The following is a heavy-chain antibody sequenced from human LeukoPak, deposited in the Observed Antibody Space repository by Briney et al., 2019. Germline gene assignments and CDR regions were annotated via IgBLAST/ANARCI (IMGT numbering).Heavy chain of an antibody. CDR1: GGTFSSYA. J-gene: IGHJ6*03. V-gene: IGHV1-69*05. Sequence: ASVKVSCKASGGTFSSYAISWVRQAPGKGLEWMGRIIPIFGTANYAQKFQGRVTITTDESTSTAYMELSSLRSEDTAVYYCARASMGAAAPHGGYYYYMDVWGKGTTVTVSS. CDR2: IIPIFGTA. CDR3: ARASMGAAAPHGGYYYYMDV. D-gene: IGHD6-13*01.